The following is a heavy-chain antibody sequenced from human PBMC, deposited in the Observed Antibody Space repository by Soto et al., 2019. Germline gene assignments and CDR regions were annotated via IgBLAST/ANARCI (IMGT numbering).Heavy chain of an antibody. D-gene: IGHD3-16*02. CDR2: IKEDGSEK. CDR3: ARYRSLDH. J-gene: IGHJ5*02. Sequence: PXGSLRLSCSDAGVIFRNYWMSWVRQAPGMGLQWVASIKEDGSEKYYVDPVKGRFTISRENAKNSLYLQMNSLRAEDTAVYYCARYRSLDHWGQGILVTVSS. V-gene: IGHV3-7*03. CDR1: GVIFRNYW.